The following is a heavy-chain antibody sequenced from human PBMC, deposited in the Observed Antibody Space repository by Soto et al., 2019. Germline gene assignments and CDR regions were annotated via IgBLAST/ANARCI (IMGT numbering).Heavy chain of an antibody. CDR2: ISNDGATT. J-gene: IGHJ4*02. CDR1: GFSFSSRA. V-gene: IGHV3-64*01. D-gene: IGHD6-19*01. CDR3: ARGNSGWHTSTYLDY. Sequence: GGSLRLSCAASGFSFSSRAMYWVRQAPGKGLEYVSSISNDGATTYSISSVRGRFTISRDNSKNTLFLQMGSLRPDDMALYYCARGNSGWHTSTYLDYWGQGALVTVSS.